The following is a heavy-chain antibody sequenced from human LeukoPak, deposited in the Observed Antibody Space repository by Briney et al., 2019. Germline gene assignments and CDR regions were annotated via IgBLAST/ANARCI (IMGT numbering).Heavy chain of an antibody. V-gene: IGHV4-34*01. D-gene: IGHD3-22*01. Sequence: KASETLSLTCAVYGGSFSGYYWSWIRQPPGKGLEWIGEINHSGSTNYNPSLKSRVTISVDTSKNQFSLNLSSVTAADTAVYYCARGSPISSDSSGYYYDWFDPWGQETLVTVSS. CDR3: ARGSPISSDSSGYYYDWFDP. J-gene: IGHJ5*02. CDR1: GGSFSGYY. CDR2: INHSGST.